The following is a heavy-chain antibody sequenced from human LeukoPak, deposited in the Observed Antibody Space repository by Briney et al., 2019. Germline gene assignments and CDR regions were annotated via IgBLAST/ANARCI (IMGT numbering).Heavy chain of an antibody. CDR1: GFTFSSYS. J-gene: IGHJ6*03. CDR3: AKSTAGGSGRYYYYYMDV. Sequence: PGGSLRLSCAASGFTFSSYSMNWVRQAPGKGLEWVSSISSNSHYIYYADSMRGRFTISRDNAKNSLYLQMNSLRAEDTAVYYCAKSTAGGSGRYYYYYMDVWGKGTTVTVSS. CDR2: ISSNSHYI. D-gene: IGHD3-10*01. V-gene: IGHV3-21*04.